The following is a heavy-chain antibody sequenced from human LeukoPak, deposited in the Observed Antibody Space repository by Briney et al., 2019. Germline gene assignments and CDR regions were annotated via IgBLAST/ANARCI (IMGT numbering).Heavy chain of an antibody. Sequence: GGSLRLSCSASRFPFSSVAMHWFRQAPGKGLEFVSSIYSNCASTYYANSLKGRFSIFRDSSKTTLFLQMGSLSAEDTAVYYCARDYPGNGWNGMDVWGQGTTVTVSS. V-gene: IGHV3-64*01. CDR3: ARDYPGNGWNGMDV. J-gene: IGHJ6*02. CDR1: RFPFSSVA. CDR2: IYSNCAST. D-gene: IGHD4-23*01.